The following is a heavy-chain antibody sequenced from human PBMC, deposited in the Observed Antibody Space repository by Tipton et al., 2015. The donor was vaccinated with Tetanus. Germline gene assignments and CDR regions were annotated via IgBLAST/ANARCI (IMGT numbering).Heavy chain of an antibody. V-gene: IGHV3-11*01. CDR3: VRYNYGEGWFDP. CDR2: IGYSGSTT. CDR1: GFTFSDYF. J-gene: IGHJ5*02. D-gene: IGHD5-24*01. Sequence: SLRLSCAASGFTFSDYFMTWIRQSPGKGLEWISYIGYSGSTTHYAHSVRGRFTISSDNAKNSLYLQMNSLRVDDTAVYYCVRYNYGEGWFDPWGQGTLGTVSS.